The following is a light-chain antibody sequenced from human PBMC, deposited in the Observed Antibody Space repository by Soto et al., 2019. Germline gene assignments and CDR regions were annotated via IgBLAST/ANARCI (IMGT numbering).Light chain of an antibody. CDR2: GAS. V-gene: IGKV3-20*01. CDR3: QQSGGSVLT. Sequence: EIGLTQSPGTLSLSPGERATLSCRASQSVSSSYLAWYQQKPGQAPRLLIYGASSRATGIPDRFSGSGSGTDFTLNISGLEHAAVAVYYCQQSGGSVLTFGGGNQGAIK. CDR1: QSVSSSY. J-gene: IGKJ4*01.